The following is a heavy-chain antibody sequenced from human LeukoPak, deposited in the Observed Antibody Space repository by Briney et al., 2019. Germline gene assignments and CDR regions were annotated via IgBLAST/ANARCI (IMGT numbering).Heavy chain of an antibody. CDR2: ISYDGSNK. D-gene: IGHD2-8*02. Sequence: GRSLRLSCAASGFTLSSYAMHWVRQAPGKGLEWVAVISYDGSNKYYADSVKGRFTISRDNSKNTLYLQMNSLRAEDTAVYYCARELYWYNGMDVWGQGTTVTVSS. V-gene: IGHV3-30-3*01. CDR3: ARELYWYNGMDV. J-gene: IGHJ6*02. CDR1: GFTLSSYA.